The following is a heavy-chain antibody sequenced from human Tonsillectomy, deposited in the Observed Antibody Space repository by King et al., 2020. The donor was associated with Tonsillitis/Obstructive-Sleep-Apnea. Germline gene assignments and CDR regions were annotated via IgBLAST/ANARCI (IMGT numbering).Heavy chain of an antibody. V-gene: IGHV5-10-1*01. J-gene: IGHJ6*02. CDR3: ARHLRDVYKYAYYYGMDV. CDR1: GYSFTSYW. Sequence: QLVQSGAEVKKPGESLRISCKGSGYSFTSYWISWVRQMPGKGLEWMGRIDPSESYTNYSQSSQGHITISVDKSISTAYLQRSSLKASDTAMYYCARHLRDVYKYAYYYGMDVWGQGTTVTVSS. CDR2: IDPSESYT. D-gene: IGHD5-24*01.